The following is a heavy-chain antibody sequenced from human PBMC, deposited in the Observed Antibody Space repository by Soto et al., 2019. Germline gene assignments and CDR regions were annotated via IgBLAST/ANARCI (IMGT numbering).Heavy chain of an antibody. CDR3: AIARVADSSLDH. Sequence: PGGSLRLSCAASGFTFSDYYMTWIRQAPGKGLEWLSYISGSSYTNYADSVKGRFTISRDNPRNTLFLHVNSPRADDTAVYYCAIARVADSSLDHWGQGTLVTVSS. CDR1: GFTFSDYY. J-gene: IGHJ4*02. V-gene: IGHV3-11*06. CDR2: ISGSSYT. D-gene: IGHD3-3*01.